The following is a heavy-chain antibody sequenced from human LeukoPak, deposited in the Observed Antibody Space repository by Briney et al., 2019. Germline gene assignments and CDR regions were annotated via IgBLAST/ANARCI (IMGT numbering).Heavy chain of an antibody. Sequence: GGSLRLSCAASGFTFSSYGMHGVRQAPGKGLEWVAVIWYDGSNKYYADSVKGRFTISRDNSKNTLYLQMNSLRAEDTAVYYCARAGEYCGGDCYPVDYWGQGTLVTVSS. V-gene: IGHV3-33*01. D-gene: IGHD2-21*02. CDR1: GFTFSSYG. J-gene: IGHJ4*02. CDR2: IWYDGSNK. CDR3: ARAGEYCGGDCYPVDY.